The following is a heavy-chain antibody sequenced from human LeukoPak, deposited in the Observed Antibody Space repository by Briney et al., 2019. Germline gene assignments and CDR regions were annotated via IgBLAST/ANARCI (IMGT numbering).Heavy chain of an antibody. J-gene: IGHJ4*02. CDR2: ISGSSSII. D-gene: IGHD2-8*02. CDR3: ARARVLGGGENFGY. V-gene: IGHV3-48*04. CDR1: GFTFSSHT. Sequence: GGSLRLSCAASGFTFSSHTMNWVRQAPGKGLEWVSYISGSSSIIYYADSVKGRFTISRDNAKNSLLLQANSLRVEDTAMYYCARARVLGGGENFGYWGQGTLVTVSS.